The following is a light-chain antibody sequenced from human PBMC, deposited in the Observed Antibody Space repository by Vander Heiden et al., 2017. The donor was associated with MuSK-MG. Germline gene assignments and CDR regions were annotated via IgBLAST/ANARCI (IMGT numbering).Light chain of an antibody. CDR3: QIWHSNAGG. CDR2: YKSDLEK. CDR1: SGINVGTYR. J-gene: IGLJ3*02. Sequence: QAVLTQPSSLSASPGASASLTCTLRSGINVGTYRIYWYQQKPGSPPQYLLRYKSDLEKQQGSGVPSRFAGSKDASDNEAILPISGLQSEDEADDYCQIWHSNAGGCGGGTKL. V-gene: IGLV5-45*03.